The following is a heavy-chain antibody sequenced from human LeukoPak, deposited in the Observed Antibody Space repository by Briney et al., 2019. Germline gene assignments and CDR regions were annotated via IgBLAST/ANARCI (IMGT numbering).Heavy chain of an antibody. CDR2: IWYDGSNK. J-gene: IGHJ4*02. CDR3: ARDSVDTAMVKYYFDY. V-gene: IGHV3-33*01. D-gene: IGHD5-18*01. CDR1: GFTFSSYG. Sequence: GRSLRLSCAASGFTFSSYGMHWVRQAPGKGLEWVAVIWYDGSNKYYADSVKGRFTISRDNSKNTLYLQMNSLRAEDTAVYYCARDSVDTAMVKYYFDYWGQGTLVTVSS.